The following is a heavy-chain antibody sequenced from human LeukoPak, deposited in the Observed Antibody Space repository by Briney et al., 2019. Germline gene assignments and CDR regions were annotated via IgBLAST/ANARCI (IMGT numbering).Heavy chain of an antibody. CDR3: TRVGYIDEGIDY. J-gene: IGHJ4*02. Sequence: GGSLRLSCVASGFPFSSYWMTWVRQAPGKGLEWVANIKQDGSEKSYVDSVKGRFTISRDNAKNSLYLQMNSLRAEDTAIYYCTRVGYIDEGIDYWGQGTLVTVSS. CDR1: GFPFSSYW. D-gene: IGHD5-24*01. CDR2: IKQDGSEK. V-gene: IGHV3-7*04.